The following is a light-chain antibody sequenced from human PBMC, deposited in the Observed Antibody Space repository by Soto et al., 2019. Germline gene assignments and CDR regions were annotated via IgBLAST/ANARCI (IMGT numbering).Light chain of an antibody. CDR2: EVS. Sequence: QSVLTQAPSASGSFGQSFTISCTGTSIDVGCYNYVSWYQQHPGKAPKLMIYEVSERPSGVPDRFSGSKSGNTASLTVSVLQADDEADYYCSSYSGTNYHYVFGTGTKVTVL. J-gene: IGLJ1*01. V-gene: IGLV2-8*01. CDR1: SIDVGCYNY. CDR3: SSYSGTNYHYV.